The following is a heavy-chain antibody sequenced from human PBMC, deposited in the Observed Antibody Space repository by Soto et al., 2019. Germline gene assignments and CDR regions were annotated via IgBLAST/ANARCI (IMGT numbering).Heavy chain of an antibody. D-gene: IGHD6-19*01. V-gene: IGHV4-39*01. CDR2: ISDRGTT. J-gene: IGHJ4*02. CDR3: ARHRLPWLVYFDY. CDR1: GGSITTLNNY. Sequence: LLLQESGPGLVKPSETLSLSCSVAGGSITTLNNYWGWVRQPPGKGLEWIGSISDRGTTFYNASLGSQLSISLETSKNPLSLRLKSVTAADTALYCCARHRLPWLVYFDYWGQGIQVTVS.